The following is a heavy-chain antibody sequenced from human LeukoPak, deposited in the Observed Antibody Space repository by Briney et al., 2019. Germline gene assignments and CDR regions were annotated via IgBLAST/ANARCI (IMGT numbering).Heavy chain of an antibody. Sequence: SETLSLTCTVSGGSISGYYWSWIRQPPGKGLEWIGCIYNSGSTNYNPSLKSRVTISVDTSKHQFSLKLNSVTAADTAVYYCARDSSLYCSGGSCYQYFQHWGQGTLVTVSS. CDR3: ARDSSLYCSGGSCYQYFQH. D-gene: IGHD2-15*01. CDR1: GGSISGYY. V-gene: IGHV4-59*01. J-gene: IGHJ1*01. CDR2: IYNSGST.